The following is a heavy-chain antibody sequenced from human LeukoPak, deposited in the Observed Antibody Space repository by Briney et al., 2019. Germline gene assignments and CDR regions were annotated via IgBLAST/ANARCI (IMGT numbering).Heavy chain of an antibody. CDR3: ARGEYSSSPGDY. Sequence: SQTLSLTCTVSGGSISSGSYYWSWIRQPAGKGLEWIGRIYTSGSTNYNPSLKSRVTISADTSKNQFSLKLSSVTAADTAVYYCARGEYSSSPGDYWGQGTLVTVSS. V-gene: IGHV4-61*02. D-gene: IGHD6-6*01. J-gene: IGHJ4*02. CDR2: IYTSGST. CDR1: GGSISSGSYY.